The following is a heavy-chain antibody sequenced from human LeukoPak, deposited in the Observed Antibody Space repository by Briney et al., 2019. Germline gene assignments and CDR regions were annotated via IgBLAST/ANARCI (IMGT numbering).Heavy chain of an antibody. Sequence: SVKVSCKASGGTFSSYAISLVRQAPGQGLEWMGRIIPILGISNYAHKFQGRVTINADKSTSTSYMDPSSLRSEDTAVYYCARDASGGSGSYYNEDYFDYWGQGTLVTVSS. CDR3: ARDASGGSGSYYNEDYFDY. D-gene: IGHD3-10*01. CDR1: GGTFSSYA. V-gene: IGHV1-69*04. J-gene: IGHJ4*02. CDR2: IIPILGIS.